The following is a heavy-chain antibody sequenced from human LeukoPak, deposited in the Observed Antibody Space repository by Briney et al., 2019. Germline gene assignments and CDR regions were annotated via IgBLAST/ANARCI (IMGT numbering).Heavy chain of an antibody. J-gene: IGHJ4*02. CDR3: ARFQDPLGY. CDR1: GFIFSSYS. Sequence: GGSLRLSCAASGFIFSSYSMNWVRQAPGKGLEWVSTINRSSINIYFADSVKGRFTISRDNAKTSLYLQMNMLRAEDTAVYYCARFQDPLGYWGQGTLVTVSS. CDR2: INRSSINI. V-gene: IGHV3-21*01. D-gene: IGHD2-15*01.